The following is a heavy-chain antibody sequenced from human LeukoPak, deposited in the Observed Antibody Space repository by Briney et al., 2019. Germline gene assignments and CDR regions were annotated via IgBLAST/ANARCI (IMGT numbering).Heavy chain of an antibody. CDR2: ISGSGGST. V-gene: IGHV3-23*01. J-gene: IGHJ4*02. CDR3: AKDPAFDYSNYYFDY. Sequence: GGSLRLSCAASGFTFSSYAMSWVRQAPGKGLGWVSAISGSGGSTYYADSVKGRFTISRDNSKNTLYLQMNSLRAEDTAVYYCAKDPAFDYSNYYFDYWGQGTLVTVSS. CDR1: GFTFSSYA. D-gene: IGHD4-11*01.